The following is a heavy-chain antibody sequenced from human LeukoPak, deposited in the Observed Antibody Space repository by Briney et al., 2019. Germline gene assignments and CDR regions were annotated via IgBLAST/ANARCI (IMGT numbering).Heavy chain of an antibody. CDR3: ARQKDDRGNYYYYGMDV. CDR1: GGSISSSSHY. CDR2: IYYSGST. D-gene: IGHD3-10*01. Sequence: SETLSLTCTVSGGSISSSSHYWGWIRQPPGKGLEWIGSIYYSGSTYYNPSLKSRVTISVDTSKNQFSLKLSSVTAADTAVYYCARQKDDRGNYYYYGMDVWGQGTTVTVSS. J-gene: IGHJ6*02. V-gene: IGHV4-39*01.